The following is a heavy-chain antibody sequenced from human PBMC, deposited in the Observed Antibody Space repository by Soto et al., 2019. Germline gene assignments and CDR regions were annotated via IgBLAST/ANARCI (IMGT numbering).Heavy chain of an antibody. CDR3: ARSSGYYYLEY. V-gene: IGHV1-3*01. D-gene: IGHD3-22*01. CDR1: GYTFTSYA. J-gene: IGHJ4*02. Sequence: ASVKVSCKASGYTFTSYAMHWVRQAPGQGLEWMGWINAGNGNTKYSQKFQGRVTITRDTSASTAYMELSSLRSGDTAVYYCARSSGYYYLEYWGQGTLVTVSS. CDR2: INAGNGNT.